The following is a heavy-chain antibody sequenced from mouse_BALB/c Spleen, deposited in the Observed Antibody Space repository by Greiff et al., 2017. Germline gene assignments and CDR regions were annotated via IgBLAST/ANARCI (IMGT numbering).Heavy chain of an antibody. Sequence: LVESGPELVRPGESVKISCKGSGYTFTDYAMHWVKQSHAKSLEWIGVISIYYDNTNYNQKFKGKATMTVDKSSSTAYMELARLTSEDSAIYYCAREGYYSMDYWGQGTSVTVSS. J-gene: IGHJ4*01. V-gene: IGHV1-67*01. CDR1: GYTFTDYA. CDR3: AREGYYSMDY. CDR2: ISIYYDNT.